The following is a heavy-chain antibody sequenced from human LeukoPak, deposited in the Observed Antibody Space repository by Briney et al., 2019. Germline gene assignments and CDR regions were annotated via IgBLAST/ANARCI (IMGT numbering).Heavy chain of an antibody. CDR3: AREGGFYRPLDY. Sequence: SETLSLTCDVSGGSVTSTNWWTWFRQPPGKGLEWIGEVHLDGRTNYNPSLKSRLVMSADLPENHISLELTSVTAADTAVYYCAREGGFYRPLDYSGQGTLVTVSS. CDR2: VHLDGRT. D-gene: IGHD6-25*01. J-gene: IGHJ4*02. V-gene: IGHV4-4*02. CDR1: GGSVTSTNW.